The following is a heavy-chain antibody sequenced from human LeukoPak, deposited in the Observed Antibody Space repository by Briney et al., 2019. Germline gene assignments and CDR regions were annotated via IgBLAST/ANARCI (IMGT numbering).Heavy chain of an antibody. CDR1: GFSFSSYN. V-gene: IGHV3-21*01. CDR2: ITSGSSYI. Sequence: KAGGSLRLSCAASGFSFSSYNMNWVRLAPGKGLEWVSSITSGSSYIYYADSVKGRFTISRDNAKNSLYLQMSSLRAEDTAVYYYAGGPKQQLIWGRASNGFDPWGQGTLVTVSS. CDR3: AGGPKQQLIWGRASNGFDP. D-gene: IGHD6-13*01. J-gene: IGHJ5*02.